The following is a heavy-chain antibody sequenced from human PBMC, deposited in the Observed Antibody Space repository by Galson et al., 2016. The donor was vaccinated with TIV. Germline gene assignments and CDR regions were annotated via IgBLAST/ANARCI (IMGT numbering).Heavy chain of an antibody. CDR1: GGSIRSQS. CDR2: IDVSGNT. D-gene: IGHD3-10*01. Sequence: ETLSLTCTVSGGSIRSQSWSWIRQPAGKGLEWIGRIDVSGNTDYSPSLKSRVTMSQDTSNNQLSIRLISLTPADTAVYYCAREKVWGGREAGSGALPYSFCRYVWGKGTTVTISS. J-gene: IGHJ6*04. V-gene: IGHV4-4*07. CDR3: AREKVWGGREAGSGALPYSFCRYV.